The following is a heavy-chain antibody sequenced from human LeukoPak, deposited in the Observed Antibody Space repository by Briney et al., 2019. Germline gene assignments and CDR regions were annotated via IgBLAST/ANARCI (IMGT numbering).Heavy chain of an antibody. J-gene: IGHJ4*02. CDR3: ARDSILWFGELPSDY. D-gene: IGHD3-10*01. V-gene: IGHV3-9*01. Sequence: GRSLRLSCAASRFTFDDYAMHWVRQAPGKGLEWVSGITWKSGRIDYADSVKGRFTISRANAKNSLYLQMNSLRAEDTALYYCARDSILWFGELPSDYWGQGTLVTVSS. CDR1: RFTFDDYA. CDR2: ITWKSGRI.